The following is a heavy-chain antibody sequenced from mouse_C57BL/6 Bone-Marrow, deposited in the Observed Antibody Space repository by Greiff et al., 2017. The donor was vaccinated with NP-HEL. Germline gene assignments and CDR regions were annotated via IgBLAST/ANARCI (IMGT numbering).Heavy chain of an antibody. Sequence: EVQLQQSGPVLVKPGASVKMSCKASGYTFTDYYMNWVKQSHGKSLEWIGVINPHNGGTSYNQKFKGKATLTVDKSSSTAYMELNSLTSEDSAVYYCAREDYYGSSYSYWYFDVWGTGTTVTVSS. CDR2: INPHNGGT. V-gene: IGHV1-19*01. J-gene: IGHJ1*03. CDR1: GYTFTDYY. CDR3: AREDYYGSSYSYWYFDV. D-gene: IGHD1-1*01.